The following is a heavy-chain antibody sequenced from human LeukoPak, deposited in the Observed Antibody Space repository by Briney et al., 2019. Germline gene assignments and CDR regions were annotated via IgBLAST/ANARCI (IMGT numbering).Heavy chain of an antibody. J-gene: IGHJ5*02. D-gene: IGHD6-13*01. CDR2: IYYSGST. V-gene: IGHV4-39*01. Sequence: SETLSLTCTVSGGSISSSSYYWGWIRQPPGKGLEWIESIYYSGSTYYNPSLKSRVTISVDTSKNQFSLKLSSVTAADTAVYYCALIAAAGRFDPWGQGTLVTVSS. CDR3: ALIAAAGRFDP. CDR1: GGSISSSSYY.